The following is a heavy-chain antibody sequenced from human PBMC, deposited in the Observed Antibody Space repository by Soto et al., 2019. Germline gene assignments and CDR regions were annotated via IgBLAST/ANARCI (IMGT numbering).Heavy chain of an antibody. CDR2: ISGRGRTI. CDR3: ARDHGNWFDP. J-gene: IGHJ5*02. CDR1: GFSFGDYY. V-gene: IGHV3-11*01. Sequence: QVQLVESGGGLVKPGSSRRLSCTASGFSFGDYYMSWIRQAPGKGLEWIAYISGRGRTIDFADSVKGRFTISRDNANKSTYLHLNSLRAEDTAIYYCARDHGNWFDPWGQGTLVTVAS.